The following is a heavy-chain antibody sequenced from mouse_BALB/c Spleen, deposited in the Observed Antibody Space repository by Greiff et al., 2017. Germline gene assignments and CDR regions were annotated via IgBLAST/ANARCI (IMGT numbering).Heavy chain of an antibody. D-gene: IGHD2-14*01. CDR3: ARGDRYAWFAY. CDR1: GFTFSSFG. V-gene: IGHV5-17*02. Sequence: EVQRVESGGGLVQPGGSRKLSCAASGFTFSSFGMHWVRQAPEKGLEWVAYISSGSSTIYYADTVKGRFTISRDNPKNTLFLQMTSLRSEDTAMYYCARGDRYAWFAYWGQGTLVTVSA. CDR2: ISSGSSTI. J-gene: IGHJ3*01.